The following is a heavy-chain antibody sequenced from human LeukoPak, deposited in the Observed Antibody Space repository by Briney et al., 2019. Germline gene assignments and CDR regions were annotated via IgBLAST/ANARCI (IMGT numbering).Heavy chain of an antibody. Sequence: SVKVSCKASGGTFSGYAVSWVRQAPGQGLEWMGRIIPVLGTANYAQNFQGRVTITTDGPTGTAYTEVISLRSDDTAIYYCAAEPDWGNLGYMDVWGKGTKVTVSS. J-gene: IGHJ6*03. CDR3: AAEPDWGNLGYMDV. CDR2: IIPVLGTA. D-gene: IGHD3-16*01. V-gene: IGHV1-69*05. CDR1: GGTFSGYA.